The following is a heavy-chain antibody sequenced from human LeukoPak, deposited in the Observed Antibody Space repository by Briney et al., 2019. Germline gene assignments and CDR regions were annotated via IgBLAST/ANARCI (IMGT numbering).Heavy chain of an antibody. Sequence: GGSLRLACAASGFTFRNYWMSWVRQAPGKGLEWVANIKKDGSNKYYADSVKGRFTISRDNSKNTLYLQMNSLRAEDTAVYYCAKDRANYDFWSGTFDYWGQGTLVTVSS. CDR2: IKKDGSNK. CDR3: AKDRANYDFWSGTFDY. J-gene: IGHJ4*02. D-gene: IGHD3-3*01. V-gene: IGHV3-7*01. CDR1: GFTFRNYW.